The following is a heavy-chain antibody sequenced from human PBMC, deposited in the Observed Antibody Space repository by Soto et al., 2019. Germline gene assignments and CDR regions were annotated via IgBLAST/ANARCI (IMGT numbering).Heavy chain of an antibody. CDR3: ARGLRAARGYFDL. CDR1: GGSFSGYY. V-gene: IGHV4-34*01. D-gene: IGHD2-15*01. J-gene: IGHJ2*01. Sequence: QVQLQQWGAGLLKPSETLSLTCAVYGGSFSGYYWSWIRQPPGKGLEWIGEINHSGSTNYNPSLKSRVTISVDTSKNQFSLKLSSVTAADTAVYYCARGLRAARGYFDLWGRGTLVTVSS. CDR2: INHSGST.